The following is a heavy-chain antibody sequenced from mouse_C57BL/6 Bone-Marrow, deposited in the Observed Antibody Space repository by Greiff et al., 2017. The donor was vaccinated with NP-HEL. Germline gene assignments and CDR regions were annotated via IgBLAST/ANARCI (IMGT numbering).Heavy chain of an antibody. V-gene: IGHV5-17*01. D-gene: IGHD2-12*01. CDR1: GFTFSDYG. CDR3: ARELLYYFDD. J-gene: IGHJ2*01. Sequence: DVQLVESGGGLVKPGGSLKLSCAASGFTFSDYGMHWVRQAPEKGLEWVAYISSGSSTNYYADTVKGRFTISRDNAKNTLFLQMTSLRSEDTAMYYCARELLYYFDDWGQGTTLTVSS. CDR2: ISSGSSTN.